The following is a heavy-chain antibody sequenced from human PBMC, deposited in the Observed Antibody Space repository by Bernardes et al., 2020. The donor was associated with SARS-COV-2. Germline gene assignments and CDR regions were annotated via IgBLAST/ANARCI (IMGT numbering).Heavy chain of an antibody. D-gene: IGHD6-19*01. V-gene: IGHV4-38-2*01. J-gene: IGHJ1*01. CDR2: IDHSGRT. CDR3: ARAAGQWLAGGAEYFQH. CDR1: GYSISSGYY. Sequence: SETLSLTCAVSGYSISSGYYWGWIRQPPGKGLEWIGSIDHSGRTYYNPSLNSRVTLSVDTSKNQFSLKLSSVTAAATAVYYCARAAGQWLAGGAEYFQHWGQGTLVTVSS.